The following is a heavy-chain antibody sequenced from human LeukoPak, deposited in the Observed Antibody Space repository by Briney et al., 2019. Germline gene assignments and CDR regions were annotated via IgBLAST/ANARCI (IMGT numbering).Heavy chain of an antibody. J-gene: IGHJ4*02. CDR2: ISGSGGST. CDR3: AKLVAGDY. V-gene: IGHV3-23*01. Sequence: PGGSLRLPCAASGFTFSTYAMSWVRLAPGKGLEWVSGISGSGGSTYYADSVKGRFTISRDNSKNTLYLQMNSLRAEDTAVYYCAKLVAGDYWGQGTLVTVSS. D-gene: IGHD3-10*01. CDR1: GFTFSTYA.